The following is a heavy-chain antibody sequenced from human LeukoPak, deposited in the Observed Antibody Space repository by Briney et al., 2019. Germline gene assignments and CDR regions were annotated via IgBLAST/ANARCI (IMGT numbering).Heavy chain of an antibody. D-gene: IGHD2-8*02. CDR2: ISSSSSYI. CDR1: GFTFSSYS. V-gene: IGHV3-21*01. CDR3: AREQVYWGYNWFDP. J-gene: IGHJ5*02. Sequence: GGSLRLSCAASGFTFSSYSMNWVRQAPGKGLEWVSSISSSSSYIYYADSVKGRFTISRDNAKNSLYLQMNSLRAEDTAVYYCAREQVYWGYNWFDPWGQGTLVTVSS.